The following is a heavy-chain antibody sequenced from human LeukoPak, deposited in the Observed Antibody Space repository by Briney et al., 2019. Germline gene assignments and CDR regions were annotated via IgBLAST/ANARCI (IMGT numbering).Heavy chain of an antibody. V-gene: IGHV2-26*01. CDR2: IFSNDEK. CDR3: ARVYYYDSSGYAFDI. CDR1: GFSLSNARMG. J-gene: IGHJ3*02. Sequence: SGPTLVNPTETLTLTCTVSGFSLSNARMGVSWIRQPPGKALEWLSHIFSNDEKSYSTSLKSRLTISKDTSKSQVVLTMTNMDPVDTATYYCARVYYYDSSGYAFDIWGQGTMVTVSS. D-gene: IGHD3-22*01.